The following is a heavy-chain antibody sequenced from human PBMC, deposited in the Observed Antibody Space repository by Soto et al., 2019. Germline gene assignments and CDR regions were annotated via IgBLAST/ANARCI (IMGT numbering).Heavy chain of an antibody. D-gene: IGHD3-16*01. Sequence: EVQLLESGGGLVQPGGSLRLSCAASGFTFSSYEMNWVRQAPGKGLEWVSYISSSGSTIYYADSVKGRFTISRDNAKNSLYLQMNSLRAEDTAVYYCARDRGTHYYYYGMDVWGQGTTVTVSS. CDR3: ARDRGTHYYYYGMDV. J-gene: IGHJ6*02. CDR1: GFTFSSYE. V-gene: IGHV3-48*03. CDR2: ISSSGSTI.